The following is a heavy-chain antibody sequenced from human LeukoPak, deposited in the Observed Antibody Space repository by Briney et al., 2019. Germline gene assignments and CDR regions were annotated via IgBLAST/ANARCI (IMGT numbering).Heavy chain of an antibody. J-gene: IGHJ4*02. V-gene: IGHV3-48*03. CDR2: INSNGHTI. CDR3: AREGRDDY. Sequence: LRHSCVARGVTCSNYEKNWVGEAPGKGLEWVSYINSNGHTIYYAASVKGRFTISRDNAKNSLYLQMNSLRAEDTAVYYCAREGRDDYWGQGTLVTVSS. D-gene: IGHD3-10*01. CDR1: GVTCSNYE.